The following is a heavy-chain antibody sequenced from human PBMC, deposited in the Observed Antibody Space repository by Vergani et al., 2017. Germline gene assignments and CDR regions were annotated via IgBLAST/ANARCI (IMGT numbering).Heavy chain of an antibody. CDR3: AKDIGAPSRAYYDFWSGYYWYYGMDV. CDR2: ISWNSGSI. Sequence: EVQLVESGGGLVQPGRSLRLSCAASGFTFDDYAMHWVRQAPGKGLEWVSGISWNSGSIGYADSVKGRFTISRDNAKNSLYLQMNSLRAEDTALYYCAKDIGAPSRAYYDFWSGYYWYYGMDVWGQGP. D-gene: IGHD3-3*01. V-gene: IGHV3-9*01. J-gene: IGHJ6*02. CDR1: GFTFDDYA.